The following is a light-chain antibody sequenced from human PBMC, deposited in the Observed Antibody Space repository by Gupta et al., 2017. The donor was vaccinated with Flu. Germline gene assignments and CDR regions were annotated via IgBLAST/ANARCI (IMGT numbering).Light chain of an antibody. V-gene: IGKV3D-15*01. Sequence: EIVLTQSPATLSVSPAERATLTCSASQSISNNFAWYQQKPGQAPRPLIYGAATRATAFPARFSGSGSGTEFTLTISSLQSEDFAVYYCQHEGGWPWTFGPGTKVEIK. J-gene: IGKJ1*01. CDR1: QSISNN. CDR3: QHEGGWPWT. CDR2: GAA.